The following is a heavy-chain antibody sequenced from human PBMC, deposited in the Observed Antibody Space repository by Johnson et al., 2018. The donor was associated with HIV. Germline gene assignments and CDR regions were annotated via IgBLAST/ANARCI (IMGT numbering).Heavy chain of an antibody. D-gene: IGHD3-10*01. CDR2: IKSKTDGGAT. CDR1: GFTFSDYY. Sequence: VQLVESGGGLVKPGGSLRLSCAASGFTFSDYYMSWIRQAPGKGLEWVGHIKSKTDGGATDYPAPVKDRFTISRDDSKNTLYLQMSSLKTEDTAVYYCTRDRDGVGVSWGQGTMVTVSS. J-gene: IGHJ3*01. CDR3: TRDRDGVGVS. V-gene: IGHV3-15*01.